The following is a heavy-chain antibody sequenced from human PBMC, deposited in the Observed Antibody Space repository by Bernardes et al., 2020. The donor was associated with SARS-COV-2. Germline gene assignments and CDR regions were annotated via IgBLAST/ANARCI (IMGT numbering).Heavy chain of an antibody. V-gene: IGHV3-73*01. Sequence: GSLRLSCAASGITFSGSAMHWVRQASGKGLEWIGRIRTKPNNYATSYGASVKGRFTVSRDDSKNTVYLLMNSLKTEDTAMYYCIGQLRGGDYNYLGYWGQGTLVTVSA. J-gene: IGHJ4*02. D-gene: IGHD2-21*02. CDR2: IRTKPNNYAT. CDR3: IGQLRGGDYNYLGY. CDR1: GITFSGSA.